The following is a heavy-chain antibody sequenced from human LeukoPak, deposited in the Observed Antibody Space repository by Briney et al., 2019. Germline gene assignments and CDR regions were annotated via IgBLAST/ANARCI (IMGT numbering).Heavy chain of an antibody. J-gene: IGHJ4*02. Sequence: GASLQISCKGSGYSFTSYWIGWVRQMPGKGLEWMGIIYPGDSDTRYSPSFQGQVTISADKSISTAYLQWSSLKASDTAMYYCARPFYDSSGYYHFDYWGQGTLVTVSS. CDR3: ARPFYDSSGYYHFDY. V-gene: IGHV5-51*01. CDR2: IYPGDSDT. CDR1: GYSFTSYW. D-gene: IGHD3-22*01.